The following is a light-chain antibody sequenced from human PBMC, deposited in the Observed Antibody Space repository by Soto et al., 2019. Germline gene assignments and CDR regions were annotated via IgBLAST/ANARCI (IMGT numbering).Light chain of an antibody. Sequence: QPVLTQPPSVSAAPGQKVSISCSGSRSNIGNNYVSWFQQFPRTAPKLLIYDRNKRPSGIPDRFSGSKSGTSATLGITGLQTADEADYYCAAWDTSLSGWIFGGGTKLTVL. J-gene: IGLJ3*02. V-gene: IGLV1-51*01. CDR2: DRN. CDR3: AAWDTSLSGWI. CDR1: RSNIGNNY.